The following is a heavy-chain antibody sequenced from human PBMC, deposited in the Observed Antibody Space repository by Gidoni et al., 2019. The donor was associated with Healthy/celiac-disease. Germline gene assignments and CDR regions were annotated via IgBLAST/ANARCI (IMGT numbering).Heavy chain of an antibody. D-gene: IGHD2-2*01. J-gene: IGHJ6*02. Sequence: EVQLVESGGGLVQPGGSLSLSCAASGFTFSSYEMNWVRQAPGKGLEWVSYISSSGSTIYYADSGKGRFTISRDNAKNSLYLQMNSLRAEDTAVYYCASEGYCSSTSCYAGGSYYYYGMDVWGQGTTVTVSS. V-gene: IGHV3-48*03. CDR1: GFTFSSYE. CDR3: ASEGYCSSTSCYAGGSYYYYGMDV. CDR2: ISSSGSTI.